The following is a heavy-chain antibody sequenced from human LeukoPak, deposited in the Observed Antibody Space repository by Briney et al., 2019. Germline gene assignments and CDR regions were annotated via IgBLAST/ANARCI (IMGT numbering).Heavy chain of an antibody. J-gene: IGHJ3*02. Sequence: ASVKVSCKASGHTLTAYYMHWVRQAPGQGLEWMGWINPSSGGTNYAQNFQGRVTMTRDTSISTAFMELSSLESDDTAVYYCARDFRTPSTVTTWWEGAFDIWGQGTMVTVSS. CDR2: INPSSGGT. CDR1: GHTLTAYY. V-gene: IGHV1-2*02. CDR3: ARDFRTPSTVTTWWEGAFDI. D-gene: IGHD4-11*01.